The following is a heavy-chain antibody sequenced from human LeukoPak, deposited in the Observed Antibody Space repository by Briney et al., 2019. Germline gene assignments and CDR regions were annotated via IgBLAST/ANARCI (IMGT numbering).Heavy chain of an antibody. Sequence: GGSLRLSCAASGFTFSSYWMSWVRQAPGKGLEWVANIKQDGSEKYYVDSVKGRFTISGDNAKNSLYLQMNSLRAEDTAVYYCARDPYCSGGSCYSSWFDPWGQGTLVTVSS. CDR3: ARDPYCSGGSCYSSWFDP. CDR2: IKQDGSEK. CDR1: GFTFSSYW. V-gene: IGHV3-7*01. D-gene: IGHD2-15*01. J-gene: IGHJ5*02.